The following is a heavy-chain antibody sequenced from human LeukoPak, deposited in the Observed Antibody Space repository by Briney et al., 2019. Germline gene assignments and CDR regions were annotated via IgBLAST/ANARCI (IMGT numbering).Heavy chain of an antibody. CDR3: ARDSSRSHYYDSSGYYFNNWFDP. D-gene: IGHD3-22*01. V-gene: IGHV1-2*02. Sequence: ASVKVSCKASGYTFTGYYMHWVRQAPGQGREWMGWINPNSGGTKYAQRLQGRVTMTRDTSISTAYMELSRLRSDDTAVYYCARDSSRSHYYDSSGYYFNNWFDPWGQGTLVTVSS. CDR1: GYTFTGYY. J-gene: IGHJ5*02. CDR2: INPNSGGT.